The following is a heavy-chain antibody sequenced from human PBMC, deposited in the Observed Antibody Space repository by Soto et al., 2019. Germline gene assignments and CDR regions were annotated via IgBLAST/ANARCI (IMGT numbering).Heavy chain of an antibody. Sequence: ASVKVSCKASGYTFTSYGISWVRQAPGQGLEWMGWISAYNGNTNYAQKLQGRVTMTTDTSTSTAYMELRSLRSDDTAVYYCAGVTKIGKKWGDYYGMDVWGQGTTVTVSS. J-gene: IGHJ6*02. CDR3: AGVTKIGKKWGDYYGMDV. V-gene: IGHV1-18*01. D-gene: IGHD4-4*01. CDR2: ISAYNGNT. CDR1: GYTFTSYG.